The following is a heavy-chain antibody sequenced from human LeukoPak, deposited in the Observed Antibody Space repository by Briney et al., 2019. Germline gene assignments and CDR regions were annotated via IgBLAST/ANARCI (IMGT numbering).Heavy chain of an antibody. CDR1: GGSISSNKW. D-gene: IGHD5-18*01. J-gene: IGHJ4*02. CDR3: AREWNEGYSYGT. V-gene: IGHV4-4*02. Sequence: SETLSLTCSVSGGSISSNKWWTWVRQPPGKGLEWIGEIYHSGSTNYNPSLKSRVTISVDKSKNQFSLKPSSVTAADTALYYCAREWNEGYSYGTWGQGTLVTVSS. CDR2: IYHSGST.